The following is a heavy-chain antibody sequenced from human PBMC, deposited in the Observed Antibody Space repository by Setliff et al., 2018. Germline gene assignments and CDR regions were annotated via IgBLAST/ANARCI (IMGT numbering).Heavy chain of an antibody. CDR1: GGSFTYYY. Sequence: ETLSLTCAASGGSFTYYYWTWIRQSPGKGLEWIGEINHHGSPKYNPSLKSRVTISIDTSNYQFSLRLNSVTAADTAVYYCARGRNIESRLLDSWGQGTLVTVSS. D-gene: IGHD6-6*01. V-gene: IGHV4-34*01. J-gene: IGHJ4*02. CDR2: INHHGSP. CDR3: ARGRNIESRLLDS.